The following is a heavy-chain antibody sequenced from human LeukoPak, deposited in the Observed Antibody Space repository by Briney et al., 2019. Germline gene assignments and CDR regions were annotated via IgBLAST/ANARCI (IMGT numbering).Heavy chain of an antibody. CDR2: IYTSGST. D-gene: IGHD3-10*01. CDR3: ARTSGGYFDY. Sequence: SETLSLTCTVSGGSISSGSYYWSWIRQPAGKGLEWIGRIYTSGSTNYNPSLKSRVTISVDTSKNQFSLELSSVTAADTAVYYCARTSGGYFDYWGQGTLVTVSS. CDR1: GGSISSGSYY. V-gene: IGHV4-61*02. J-gene: IGHJ4*02.